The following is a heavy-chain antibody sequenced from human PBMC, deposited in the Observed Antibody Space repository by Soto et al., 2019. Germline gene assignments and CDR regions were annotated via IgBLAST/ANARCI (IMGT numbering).Heavy chain of an antibody. CDR3: AKGIAVYYYYGMDV. Sequence: GGSLRLSCAASGFTFSSYAMSWVRQAPWKGLEWVSAISGSGGSTYYADSVKGRFTISRDNSKNTLYLQMNSLRAEDTAVYYCAKGIAVYYYYGMDVWGQGTTVTVSS. J-gene: IGHJ6*02. D-gene: IGHD6-19*01. CDR2: ISGSGGST. CDR1: GFTFSSYA. V-gene: IGHV3-23*01.